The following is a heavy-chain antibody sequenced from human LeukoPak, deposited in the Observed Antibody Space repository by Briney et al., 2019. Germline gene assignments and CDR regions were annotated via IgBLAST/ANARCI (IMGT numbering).Heavy chain of an antibody. CDR3: ASGWSGAFDI. D-gene: IGHD6-19*01. Sequence: GGSLRLSCAASGFTLDDYAMHWVRQAPGKGLEWVSGISWNSGSIGYADSVKGRFTISRDNAKNSLYLQMNSLRAEDTALYYCASGWSGAFDIWGQGTMVTVSS. J-gene: IGHJ3*02. V-gene: IGHV3-9*01. CDR1: GFTLDDYA. CDR2: ISWNSGSI.